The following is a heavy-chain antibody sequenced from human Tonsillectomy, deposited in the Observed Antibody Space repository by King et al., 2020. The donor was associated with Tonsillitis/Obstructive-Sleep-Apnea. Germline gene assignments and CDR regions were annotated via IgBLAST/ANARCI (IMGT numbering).Heavy chain of an antibody. J-gene: IGHJ5*02. CDR2: IYPGDSDT. CDR3: PLQYNNLNDADHYNRLDP. Sequence: QLVQSGAEVKKPGESLKISCKGSGYSFTSYWIGWVRQMPGKGLEWMGIIYPGDSDTSYSPSFQGQVTISADKSISTAYLQWNSLKASDIAIYYCPLQYNNLNDADHYNRLDPWGQGTLVTVSS. V-gene: IGHV5-51*01. CDR1: GYSFTSYW. D-gene: IGHD1-20*01.